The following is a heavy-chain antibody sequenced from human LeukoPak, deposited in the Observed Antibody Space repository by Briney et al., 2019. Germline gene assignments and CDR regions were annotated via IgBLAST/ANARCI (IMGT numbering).Heavy chain of an antibody. D-gene: IGHD2-15*01. J-gene: IGHJ4*02. V-gene: IGHV4-39*07. CDR2: IFYSGST. CDR3: ARGFTRYCSGGSCPVRFDY. Sequence: PSETLSLTCTVSGGSISTSNYYWGWIRQPPGKGLEWIGNIFYSGSTYYSPSLKSRVIISLDTSRNQFSLKLSSVTAADTAVYYCARGFTRYCSGGSCPVRFDYWGQGTLVTVSS. CDR1: GGSISTSNYY.